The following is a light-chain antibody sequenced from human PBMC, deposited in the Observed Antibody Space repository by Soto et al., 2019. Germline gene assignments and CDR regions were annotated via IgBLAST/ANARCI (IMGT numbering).Light chain of an antibody. CDR2: EII. Sequence: QSALTQPASVSGSPGQSITISCTGTSSDVGAYIFVSWYQQHPGKAPKLMIYEIINRPSGVSNRFSGSKSGNTASLTISGLQAEDEADYYCVSFTTSRSYVFGTGTKVTVL. V-gene: IGLV2-14*01. CDR1: SSDVGAYIF. CDR3: VSFTTSRSYV. J-gene: IGLJ1*01.